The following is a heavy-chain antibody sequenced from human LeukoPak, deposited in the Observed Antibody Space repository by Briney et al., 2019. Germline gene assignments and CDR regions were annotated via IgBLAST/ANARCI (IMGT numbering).Heavy chain of an antibody. D-gene: IGHD2-15*01. J-gene: IGHJ5*02. V-gene: IGHV4-30-2*01. CDR3: ARAHPCSGGTCFNWFDP. Sequence: SETLSLTCAVSGGSINSDDYSWSWIRQPPGKGLEWIGYMYHSGSAYYNPSLESRVTISVDRSNNQFSLRLNSVTAADTAVYYCARAHPCSGGTCFNWFDPWGQGTLVIVYS. CDR2: MYHSGSA. CDR1: GGSINSDDYS.